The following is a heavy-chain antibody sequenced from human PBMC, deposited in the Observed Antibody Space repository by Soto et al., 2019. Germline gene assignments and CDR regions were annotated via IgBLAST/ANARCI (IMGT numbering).Heavy chain of an antibody. J-gene: IGHJ4*02. D-gene: IGHD5-18*01. CDR3: ARDNGYSYGYTLDH. CDR2: IYYSGST. CDR1: GGSISSYY. V-gene: IGHV4-59*01. Sequence: QVQLQESGPGLVKPSETLSLTCTVSGGSISSYYWSWIRQPPGKGLEWIGYIYYSGSTNYNPSRKSRVTISVDTSKVQFSLMLSSVTAADTAVYYCARDNGYSYGYTLDHWGQGTMFTVSS.